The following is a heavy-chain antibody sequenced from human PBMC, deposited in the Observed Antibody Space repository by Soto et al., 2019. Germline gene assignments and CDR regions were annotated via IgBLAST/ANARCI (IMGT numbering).Heavy chain of an antibody. CDR1: GFSITNTW. CDR3: NSYPDFWGGHTPL. V-gene: IGHV3-15*07. CDR2: VKSKADGGTA. J-gene: IGHJ4*02. D-gene: IGHD3-3*01. Sequence: VQLVESGGGLVQPGGSLRLSCAASGFSITNTWMHWVRQPPGKGLEWVGRVKSKADGGTADYAAPVKGRFTVSRDDSKNTQYLQMNSLKMEDTAVYYCNSYPDFWGGHTPLWGQGTLVTVSS.